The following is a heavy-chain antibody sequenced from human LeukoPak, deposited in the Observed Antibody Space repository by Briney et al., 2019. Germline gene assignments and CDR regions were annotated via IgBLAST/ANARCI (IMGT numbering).Heavy chain of an antibody. V-gene: IGHV4-30-2*01. J-gene: IGHJ4*02. D-gene: IGHD3-3*01. Sequence: PSQTLSLTCAVSGGSISSGGYYWSWIRQPPGKGLEWIGEINHSGSTNYNPSLKSRVTISVDTSKNQFSLKLSSVTAADTAVYYCARDPGFTIFGVVITHSPSYYFDYWGQGTLVTVSS. CDR1: GGSISSGGYY. CDR3: ARDPGFTIFGVVITHSPSYYFDY. CDR2: INHSGST.